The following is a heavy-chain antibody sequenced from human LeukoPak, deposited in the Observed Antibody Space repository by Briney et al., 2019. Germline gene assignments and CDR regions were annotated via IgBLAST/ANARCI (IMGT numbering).Heavy chain of an antibody. D-gene: IGHD3-10*01. CDR1: GFTFSSYA. Sequence: PGGSLRLSCAASGFTFSSYAMSWVRQAPGKGLEWVSAISGSGGSTYYADSVKGRFTISRDNSKNTLYLQMNSLRAEDTAVYHCAKSGSWFGELFLNWFDPWGQGTLVTVSS. CDR2: ISGSGGST. J-gene: IGHJ5*02. CDR3: AKSGSWFGELFLNWFDP. V-gene: IGHV3-23*01.